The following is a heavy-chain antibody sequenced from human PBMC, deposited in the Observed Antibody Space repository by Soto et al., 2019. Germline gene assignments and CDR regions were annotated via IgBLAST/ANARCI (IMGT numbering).Heavy chain of an antibody. D-gene: IGHD3-10*01. CDR1: SGSVSRGKYY. Sequence: KPRGTVSITCTVSSGSVSRGKYYCTWIRQNTRNELVFIEYIYESERTNYHSSQKGRLNTSVDANKKQYALKLTSVTAADTGVYYCTRSAFGSGPYDQTWFDTWCPATLVTGSS. CDR3: TRSAFGSGPYDQTWFDT. CDR2: IYESERT. V-gene: IGHV4-61*01. J-gene: IGHJ5*02.